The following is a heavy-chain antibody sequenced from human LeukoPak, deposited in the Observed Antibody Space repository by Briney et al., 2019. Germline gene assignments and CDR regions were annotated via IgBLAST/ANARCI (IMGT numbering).Heavy chain of an antibody. J-gene: IGHJ4*02. V-gene: IGHV4-59*01. Sequence: PSETLSLTCTVSGGSISSYYWSWIRQPPGKGLEWIGYIYYSGSTNYNPSLKSRVTISVDTSKNQFSLKLSSVTAADTAVYYCARSRAAAGGFDYWGQGTLVTVSS. CDR2: IYYSGST. CDR3: ARSRAAAGGFDY. CDR1: GGSISSYY. D-gene: IGHD6-13*01.